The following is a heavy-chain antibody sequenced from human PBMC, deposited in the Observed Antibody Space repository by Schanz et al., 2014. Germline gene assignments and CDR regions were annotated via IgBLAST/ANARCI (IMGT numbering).Heavy chain of an antibody. CDR3: VKDLQRELLRDDHYYGMDV. CDR1: GFTFNNFG. Sequence: VQLVESGGGLVKPGGSLRLSCAASGFTFNNFGMNWVRQAPGKGLEWVAVVCYDGSKKYYADSVKGRFTTSRDNSKNTMYLQMNSLRAEDTAVYYCVKDLQRELLRDDHYYGMDVWGQGTTVTVSS. CDR2: VCYDGSKK. V-gene: IGHV3-33*06. D-gene: IGHD1-26*01. J-gene: IGHJ6*02.